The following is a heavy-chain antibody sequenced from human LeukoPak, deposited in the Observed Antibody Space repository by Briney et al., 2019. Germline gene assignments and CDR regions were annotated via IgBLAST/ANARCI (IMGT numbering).Heavy chain of an antibody. CDR1: GYATDYY. Sequence: ASMKVSCKASGYATDYYIHWVRQAPGQGLEWMGWINPNGGGTIYARNFRGRVTMTRDTSIATVYLELRSLRSDDAAVYYCAYYDYNIYPYWGQGTLVTVSS. CDR3: AYYDYNIYPY. CDR2: INPNGGGT. J-gene: IGHJ4*02. V-gene: IGHV1-2*02. D-gene: IGHD5-12*01.